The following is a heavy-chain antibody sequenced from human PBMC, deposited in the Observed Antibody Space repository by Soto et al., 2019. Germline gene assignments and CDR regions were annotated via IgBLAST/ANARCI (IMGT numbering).Heavy chain of an antibody. J-gene: IGHJ4*02. CDR2: IDWADDK. CDR1: GFSLSTTGMC. V-gene: IGHV2-70*01. Sequence: SGPTLVNPTQTLTLTCTFSGFSLSTTGMCVSWIRQPPGKALEWLALIDWADDKYYSTSLKTRLTISKDTSKNQVVLTMTNVEPVDTATSFCSRAVGGFTYGYPDYWGQGPMVTVSS. D-gene: IGHD5-18*01. CDR3: SRAVGGFTYGYPDY.